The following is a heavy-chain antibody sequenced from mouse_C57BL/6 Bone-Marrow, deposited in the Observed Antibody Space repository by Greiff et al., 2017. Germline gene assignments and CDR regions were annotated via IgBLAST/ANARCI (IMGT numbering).Heavy chain of an antibody. CDR1: GFTFSDYY. CDR2: INYDGSST. Sequence: EVKVVESEGGLVQPGSSMKLSCTASGFTFSDYYMAWVRQVPEKGLEWVANINYDGSSTYYLDSLKSRFIISRDNAKNILYLQMSRLKSEDTATYYCARETFDGGFAYWGQGTLVTVSA. CDR3: ARETFDGGFAY. V-gene: IGHV5-16*01. J-gene: IGHJ3*01.